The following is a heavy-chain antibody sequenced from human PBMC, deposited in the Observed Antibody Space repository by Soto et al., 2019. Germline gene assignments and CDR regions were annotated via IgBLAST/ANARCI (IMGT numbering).Heavy chain of an antibody. CDR1: GYTFTGYY. Sequence: ASVKVSCKASGYTFTGYYMHWVRQAPGQGLEWMGWINPNSGGTNYAQKFQGRVTMTRDTSISTAYMELSRLRSDDTAVYYCARGLGYCSSTSCRSFEYWGQGTLVNVSS. J-gene: IGHJ4*02. CDR2: INPNSGGT. D-gene: IGHD2-2*01. CDR3: ARGLGYCSSTSCRSFEY. V-gene: IGHV1-2*02.